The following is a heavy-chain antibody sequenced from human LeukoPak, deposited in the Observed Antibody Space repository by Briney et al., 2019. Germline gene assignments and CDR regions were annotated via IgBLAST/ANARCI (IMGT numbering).Heavy chain of an antibody. Sequence: SETLSPTCTVSGGSISSYYWSWIRQPPGKGLEWIGYIYYSGSTNYNPSLKSRVTISVDTSKNQFSLKLSSVTAADTAVYYCARRGSLGYSYGLYYFDYWGQGTLVTVSS. CDR3: ARRGSLGYSYGLYYFDY. J-gene: IGHJ4*02. CDR1: GGSISSYY. V-gene: IGHV4-59*08. D-gene: IGHD5-18*01. CDR2: IYYSGST.